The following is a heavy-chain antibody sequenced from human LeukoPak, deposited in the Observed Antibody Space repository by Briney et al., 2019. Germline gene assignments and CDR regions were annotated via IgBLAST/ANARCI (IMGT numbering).Heavy chain of an antibody. CDR2: IIPIFGTA. D-gene: IGHD2-2*02. V-gene: IGHV1-69*13. CDR1: GGTFSSYA. J-gene: IGHJ6*04. Sequence: SVKVSCKASGGTFSSYAISWERQAPGQGLEWMGGIIPIFGTANYAQKFQGRVTITADESTSTAYMELSSLRSEDTAVYYCARDSCSSTSCYTSEGMDVWGKGTTVTVSS. CDR3: ARDSCSSTSCYTSEGMDV.